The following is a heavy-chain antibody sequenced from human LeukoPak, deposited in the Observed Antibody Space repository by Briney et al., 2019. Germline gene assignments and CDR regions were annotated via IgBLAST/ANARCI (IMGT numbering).Heavy chain of an antibody. V-gene: IGHV4-34*01. CDR1: GGSFSGYY. D-gene: IGHD5-18*01. J-gene: IGHJ4*02. CDR2: INHSGST. Sequence: PSETLSLTCAVYGGSFSGYYWSWIRQPPGKGLEWIGEINHSGSTNYNPSLKSRVTISVDTSKNQFSLKLSSVTAADTAVYYCARGRYSYGRPYFDYRGQGTLVTVSS. CDR3: ARGRYSYGRPYFDY.